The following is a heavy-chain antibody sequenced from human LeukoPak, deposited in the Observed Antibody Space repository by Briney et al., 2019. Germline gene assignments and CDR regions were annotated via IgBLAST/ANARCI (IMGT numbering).Heavy chain of an antibody. Sequence: SETLSLTCTVSGGSISSSSYYWGWIRQPRGKGLEWIGSIYYSGSTCYNPSLKSRVTISVDTSKNQFSLKLSSVTAADTAVYYCARNLVLRFLEWSYFDYWGQGTLVTVSS. CDR2: IYYSGST. CDR1: GGSISSSSYY. V-gene: IGHV4-39*07. D-gene: IGHD3-3*01. J-gene: IGHJ4*02. CDR3: ARNLVLRFLEWSYFDY.